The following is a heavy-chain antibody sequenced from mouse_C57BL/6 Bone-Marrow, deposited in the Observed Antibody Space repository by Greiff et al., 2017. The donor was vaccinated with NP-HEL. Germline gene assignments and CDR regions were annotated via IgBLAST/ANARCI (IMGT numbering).Heavy chain of an antibody. CDR1: GYTFTSYW. CDR2: IYPGSGST. D-gene: IGHD1-1*02. CDR3: ARGGYSFDY. V-gene: IGHV1-55*01. J-gene: IGHJ2*01. Sequence: QVHVKQPGAELVKPGASVKMSCKASGYTFTSYWITWVKQRPGQGLEWIGDIYPGSGSTNYNEKFKSKATLTVDTSSSTAYMQLSSLTSEDSAVYYCARGGYSFDYWGQGTTLTVSS.